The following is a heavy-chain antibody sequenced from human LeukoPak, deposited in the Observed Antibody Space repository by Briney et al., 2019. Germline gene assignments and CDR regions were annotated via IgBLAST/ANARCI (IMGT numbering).Heavy chain of an antibody. CDR1: GGSISSGGYS. D-gene: IGHD3-10*01. V-gene: IGHV4-30-2*01. J-gene: IGHJ3*02. CDR3: ARAGGAKDAFDI. Sequence: PSETLSLTCAVSGGSISSGGYSWSWIRQPPGKGLEWIGYIYHSGSTYYNPSLKSRVTISVDTSKNQFSLKLSSVTAADTAVYYCARAGGAKDAFDIWGQGTMVTVSS. CDR2: IYHSGST.